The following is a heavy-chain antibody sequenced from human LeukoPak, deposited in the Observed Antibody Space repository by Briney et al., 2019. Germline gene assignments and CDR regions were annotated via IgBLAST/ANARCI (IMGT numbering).Heavy chain of an antibody. J-gene: IGHJ4*02. CDR2: IKQDGSEK. D-gene: IGHD3-10*01. V-gene: IGHV3-7*01. CDR3: ARWIGGFDY. Sequence: GGSLRLSCVASGFTFSSYWMSWVRQTPGKGLEWVANIKQDGSEKYYVDSVEGRFTISRDNAKNSLYLQMNSLRAEDTAVYYCARWIGGFDYWGQGALVTVSS. CDR1: GFTFSSYW.